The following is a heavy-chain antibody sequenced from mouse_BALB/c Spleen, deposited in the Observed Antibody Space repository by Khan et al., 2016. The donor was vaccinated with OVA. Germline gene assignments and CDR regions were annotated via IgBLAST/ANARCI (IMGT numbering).Heavy chain of an antibody. V-gene: IGHV3-2*02. CDR3: ARKDYYDYDPFPY. CDR1: GYSITSEYT. J-gene: IGHJ3*01. CDR2: ISYSGNT. D-gene: IGHD2-4*01. Sequence: EVKLLESGPGLVKPSQSLPLTCTVTGYSITSEYTWNWIRQFPGNKLEWMGFISYSGNTRYNPSLKSRISITRDTSKNQFFLQLNSVTSEDTATYYCARKDYYDYDPFPYWGQGTLVTVSA.